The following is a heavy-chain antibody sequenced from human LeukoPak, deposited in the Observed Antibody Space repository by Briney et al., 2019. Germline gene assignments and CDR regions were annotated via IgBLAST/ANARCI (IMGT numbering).Heavy chain of an antibody. CDR3: ASGLELDY. J-gene: IGHJ4*02. CDR2: IKQDGSEK. V-gene: IGHV3-7*03. Sequence: TGGALRLSCAASGFTFISYWLRGVRKAPGKGLEWVANIKQDGSEKNYVDSVKGRFTISRDNAKNSLYLQMNSLRAEDTAVYYCASGLELDYWGQGTLVTVTS. CDR1: GFTFISYW.